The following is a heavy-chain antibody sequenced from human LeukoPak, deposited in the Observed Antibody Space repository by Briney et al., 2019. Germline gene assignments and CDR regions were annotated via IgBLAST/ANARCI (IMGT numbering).Heavy chain of an antibody. CDR3: AKTTTGYSSGRYPGWPVDY. CDR2: ISGGGGST. Sequence: GGSLRLSCAASGFTFSSYAIYWVRQAPGKGLEWVSGISGGGGSTYFADSVKGRFTISRDNSKNTVYLQMNSLRAEDTAVYYCAKTTTGYSSGRYPGWPVDYWGQGTLVTVSS. J-gene: IGHJ4*02. V-gene: IGHV3-23*01. CDR1: GFTFSSYA. D-gene: IGHD6-19*01.